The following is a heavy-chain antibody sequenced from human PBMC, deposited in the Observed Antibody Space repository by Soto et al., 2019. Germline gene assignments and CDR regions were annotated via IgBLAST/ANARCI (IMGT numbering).Heavy chain of an antibody. Sequence: GGSLRLSCAASGFTFSSYWMDWVRQAPGKGLEWVANINQDGSEKRYVDSVQGRFTISRDNAKNSLYLQMSSLTAGDSALYYCARSLDYWGQGTLVTVSS. CDR3: ARSLDY. V-gene: IGHV3-7*01. CDR2: INQDGSEK. J-gene: IGHJ4*02. CDR1: GFTFSSYW.